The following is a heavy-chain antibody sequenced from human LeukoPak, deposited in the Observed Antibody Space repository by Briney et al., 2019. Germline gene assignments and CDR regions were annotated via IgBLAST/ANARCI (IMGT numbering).Heavy chain of an antibody. Sequence: SETLSLTCTVSGGSISSYYWSWIRQLPGKGLEWIGYINYSGSTNYNPSLKSRVTISVDTSKNQFSLKLSSVTAADTAVYYCAVGGWLRYAYWGQGTLVTVSS. V-gene: IGHV4-59*01. J-gene: IGHJ4*02. CDR1: GGSISSYY. CDR2: INYSGST. CDR3: AVGGWLRYAY. D-gene: IGHD5-24*01.